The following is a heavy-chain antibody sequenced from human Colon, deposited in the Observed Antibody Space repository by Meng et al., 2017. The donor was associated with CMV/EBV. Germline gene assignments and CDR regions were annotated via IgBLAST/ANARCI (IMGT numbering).Heavy chain of an antibody. CDR3: ARVVVVPSDYYTMDV. Sequence: ASVKVSCKASGYTFSDYTITWVRQAPGQGLEWVGWVSAKNGNTKYAERLQGRVTMTTDTSTRTAYMEMRSLRSDDTAVYYCARVVVVPSDYYTMDVWGQGTAVTVS. J-gene: IGHJ6*02. D-gene: IGHD2-2*01. CDR2: VSAKNGNT. V-gene: IGHV1-18*01. CDR1: GYTFSDYT.